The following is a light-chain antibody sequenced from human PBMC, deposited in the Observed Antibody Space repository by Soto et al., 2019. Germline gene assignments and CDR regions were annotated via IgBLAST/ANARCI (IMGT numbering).Light chain of an antibody. CDR1: SSDVGGYNY. CDR2: DVS. J-gene: IGLJ1*01. V-gene: IGLV2-14*01. Sequence: SVLTQPASVSGSPGQSITLSCTGTSSDVGGYNYVSWYQQHPGKAPKLMIYDVSNRPSGVSNRFSGSKSGNTASLTISGLQAEDEADYYCSSYTSSSTYVFGTGTKVTVL. CDR3: SSYTSSSTYV.